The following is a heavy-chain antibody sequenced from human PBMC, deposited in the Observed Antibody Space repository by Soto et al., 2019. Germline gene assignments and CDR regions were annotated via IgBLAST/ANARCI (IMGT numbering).Heavy chain of an antibody. CDR2: INPNSGGT. V-gene: IGHV1-2*04. J-gene: IGHJ4*02. CDR1: GYTFTGYY. Sequence: GASMKVSCKASGYTFTGYYMHWVRQAPGPRLEWMGWINPNSGGTNYAQKFQGWVTMTRDTSISTAYMELSRLRSDDTAVYYCARGALGYCSSTSCYGVDYWGQGTLVTVSS. D-gene: IGHD2-2*01. CDR3: ARGALGYCSSTSCYGVDY.